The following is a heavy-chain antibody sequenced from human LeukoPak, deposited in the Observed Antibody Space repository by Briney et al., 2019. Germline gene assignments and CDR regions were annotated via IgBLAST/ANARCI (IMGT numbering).Heavy chain of an antibody. CDR2: IYYSGST. D-gene: IGHD5-18*01. Sequence: PSETLSLTCTVSGGSISSSSYYWGWIRQPPGKGLEWIGSIYYSGSTYYNPSLKSRVTISVDTSKNQFSLKLSSVTAADTAVYYCARADTATGFRPTRYYGMDVWGQGTTVTVSS. CDR1: GGSISSSSYY. CDR3: ARADTATGFRPTRYYGMDV. J-gene: IGHJ6*02. V-gene: IGHV4-39*01.